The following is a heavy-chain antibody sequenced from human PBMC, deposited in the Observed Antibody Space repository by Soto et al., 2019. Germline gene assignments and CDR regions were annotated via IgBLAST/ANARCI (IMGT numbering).Heavy chain of an antibody. Sequence: GGSLRLSCAASGFTFSSYGMHWVRQAPGKGLEWVAVISYDGSNKYYADSVKGRFTISRDNSKNTPYLQMNSLRAEDTAVYYCAKEIGSSSSGYYVNYYYYMDVWGKGTTVTVSS. J-gene: IGHJ6*03. CDR3: AKEIGSSSSGYYVNYYYYMDV. V-gene: IGHV3-30*18. CDR2: ISYDGSNK. D-gene: IGHD6-6*01. CDR1: GFTFSSYG.